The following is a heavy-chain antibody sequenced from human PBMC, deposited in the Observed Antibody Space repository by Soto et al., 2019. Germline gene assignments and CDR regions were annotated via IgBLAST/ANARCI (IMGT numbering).Heavy chain of an antibody. CDR3: ARHTYTYYYYYYMDV. J-gene: IGHJ6*03. CDR1: GGSISSSSYY. CDR2: IYYSGST. V-gene: IGHV4-61*05. Sequence: TSETLSLTCTVSGGSISSSSYYWGWIRQPPGKGLEWIGYIYYSGSTNYNPSLKSRVTISVDTSKNQFSLKLSSVTAADTAVYYCARHTYTYYYYYYMDVWGKGTTVTVSS. D-gene: IGHD1-20*01.